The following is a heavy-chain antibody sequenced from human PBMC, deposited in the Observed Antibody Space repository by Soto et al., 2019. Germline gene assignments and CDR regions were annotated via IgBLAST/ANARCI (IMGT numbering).Heavy chain of an antibody. D-gene: IGHD2-2*03. CDR3: ASPGYCISTSCENYYYYGMDV. V-gene: IGHV3-53*01. CDR1: GFTVSSNY. Sequence: GGSLRLSCAASGFTVSSNYMSWVRQAPGKGLEWVSVIYSGGSTYYADSVKGRFTISRDNSKNTLYLQMNSLRAEDTAVYYCASPGYCISTSCENYYYYGMDVWGQRTTVTVSS. CDR2: IYSGGST. J-gene: IGHJ6*02.